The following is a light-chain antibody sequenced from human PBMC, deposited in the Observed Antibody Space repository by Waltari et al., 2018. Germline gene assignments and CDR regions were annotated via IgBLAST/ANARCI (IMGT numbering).Light chain of an antibody. J-gene: IGLJ2*01. CDR3: QTWGTGIQL. CDR1: SGHSSSP. V-gene: IGLV4-69*01. CDR2: LNSDGSH. Sequence: QHVLTQSPSASASLGASVKLTCTLRSGHSSSPIAWHQQQPEKGPRYLMKLNSDGSHSKGDGIPDRFSGSSSGAERYLTISSLQSEDEADYYCQTWGTGIQLFGGGTKLTVL.